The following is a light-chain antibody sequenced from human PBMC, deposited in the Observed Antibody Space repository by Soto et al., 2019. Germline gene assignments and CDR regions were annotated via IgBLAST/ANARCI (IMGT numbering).Light chain of an antibody. V-gene: IGKV3-20*01. Sequence: PGQRATLSCRASQRISTYLAWSQVKPGQAPRLLIYGASNRATDIPDRFSGRGCGTDFTLTISRMEPDDFLAYYCQQYGSSPTITFGQGTRLEIK. J-gene: IGKJ5*01. CDR1: QRISTY. CDR2: GAS. CDR3: QQYGSSPTIT.